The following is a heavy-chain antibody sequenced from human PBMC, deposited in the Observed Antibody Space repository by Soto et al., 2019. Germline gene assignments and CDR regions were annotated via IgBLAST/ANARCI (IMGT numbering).Heavy chain of an antibody. J-gene: IGHJ4*02. D-gene: IGHD2-15*01. Sequence: GGSLRLSCAASGFTFSSYAMSWVRQAPGKGLKWVSAISGSGGSAYYVDSVRGRFTISIDNSKNTLFLQMNSLRAEDTAVYYCAKVGHSTPFDYWGQGTLVTVSS. CDR2: ISGSGGSA. V-gene: IGHV3-23*01. CDR1: GFTFSSYA. CDR3: AKVGHSTPFDY.